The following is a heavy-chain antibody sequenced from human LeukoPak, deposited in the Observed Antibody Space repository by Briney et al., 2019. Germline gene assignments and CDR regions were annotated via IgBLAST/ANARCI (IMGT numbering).Heavy chain of an antibody. CDR3: TRRFSDGSGRNGVYV. J-gene: IGHJ6*02. D-gene: IGHD3-10*01. Sequence: SETLFLTCTVSGASISNSKSNWGWNRQPPGKELEWMVTIFHSANTLYNPSHESRVTISIDTSKSQFTLKLTSVTAADTAVYFCTRRFSDGSGRNGVYVWGQGTTVTVSS. CDR2: IFHSANT. V-gene: IGHV4-39*01. CDR1: GASISNSKSN.